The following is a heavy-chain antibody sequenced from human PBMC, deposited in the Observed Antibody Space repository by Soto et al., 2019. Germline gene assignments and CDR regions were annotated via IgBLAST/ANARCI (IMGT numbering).Heavy chain of an antibody. CDR3: AHTVGHYESGGMNSARNYYPYYGLDV. CDR2: IYWNNDK. D-gene: IGHD3-22*01. V-gene: IGHV2-5*01. J-gene: IGHJ6*01. Sequence: QITLNESGPTLVKPTQTLTLTCSYSGFSLSSGGVGVAWVRQAPGKALEWLGFIYWNNDKRYSPTLNRRLTITKDTSKDQVVLLMTDVDPEDTATYYCAHTVGHYESGGMNSARNYYPYYGLDVW. CDR1: GFSLSSGGVG.